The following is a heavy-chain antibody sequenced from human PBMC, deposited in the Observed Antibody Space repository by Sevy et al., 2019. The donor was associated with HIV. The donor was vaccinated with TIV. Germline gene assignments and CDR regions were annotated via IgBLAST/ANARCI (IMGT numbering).Heavy chain of an antibody. CDR3: AGSYVDSSGYSPLYYYGMDV. J-gene: IGHJ6*02. D-gene: IGHD3-22*01. Sequence: ASVKVSCKASGGTFSNYAISWVRQAPGQGLEWMGGFIPMFDTANYAQKFQGKVTLTADGSTTTANMELSSLRSDDTAGYYCAGSYVDSSGYSPLYYYGMDVWGQGTTVTVSS. CDR2: FIPMFDTA. CDR1: GGTFSNYA. V-gene: IGHV1-69*13.